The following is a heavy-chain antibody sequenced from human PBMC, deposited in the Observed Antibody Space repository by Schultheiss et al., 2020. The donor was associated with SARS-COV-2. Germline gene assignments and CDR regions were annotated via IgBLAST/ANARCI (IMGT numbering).Heavy chain of an antibody. V-gene: IGHV4-4*02. CDR3: ARGTITIFGVVHYYYYGMDV. D-gene: IGHD3-3*01. J-gene: IGHJ6*02. CDR2: INHSGST. CDR1: GGSISSSNW. Sequence: SETLSLTCAVSGGSISSSNWWSWVRQPPGKGLEWIGEINHSGSTNYNPSLKSRVTISVDTSKNQFSLKLSSVIAADTAVYYCARGTITIFGVVHYYYYGMDVWGQGTTVTVSS.